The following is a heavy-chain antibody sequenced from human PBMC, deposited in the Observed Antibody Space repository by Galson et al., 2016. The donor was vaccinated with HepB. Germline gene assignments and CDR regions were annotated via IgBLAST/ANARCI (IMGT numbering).Heavy chain of an antibody. CDR1: GGSIRTYY. J-gene: IGHJ2*01. V-gene: IGHV4-59*01. Sequence: TLSLTCTVSGGSIRTYYWNWIRQPPGKGLEWIGYIHYSGSTNYNPSLKSRVTLSVDTSKNQFSLKLTSVTAADTAVYYCARDSAGSFDLWGRGTLVTVAS. D-gene: IGHD3-10*01. CDR3: ARDSAGSFDL. CDR2: IHYSGST.